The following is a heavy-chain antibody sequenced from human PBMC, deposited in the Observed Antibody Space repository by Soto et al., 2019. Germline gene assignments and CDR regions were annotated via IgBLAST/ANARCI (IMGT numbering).Heavy chain of an antibody. V-gene: IGHV3-7*01. CDR1: GLSFSSHW. CDR3: AKSEGYSFDI. J-gene: IGHJ3*02. CDR2: IRQDGGEE. D-gene: IGHD1-1*01. Sequence: EVQLVESGGGLVQPGGSLRLSCAASGLSFSSHWMSWVRQAPGRGLEWVANIRQDGGEEQYSDSVKGRFTLSRDNAKNSLYLQMNGLSADDTAVYYCAKSEGYSFDIRGQGTMVTVSS.